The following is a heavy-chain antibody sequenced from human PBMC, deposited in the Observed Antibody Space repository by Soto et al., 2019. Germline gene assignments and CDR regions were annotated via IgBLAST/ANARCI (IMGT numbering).Heavy chain of an antibody. J-gene: IGHJ4*02. CDR2: IIPILGIA. CDR1: GGTFSSYT. V-gene: IGHV1-69*02. Sequence: SVKVSCKASGGTFSSYTISWVRQAPGQGLEWMGRIIPILGIANYAQKFQGRVTITADKSTSTAYMELSSLRSEDTAVYYCARADPVVVPAAIVYWGQGTLVTVSS. D-gene: IGHD2-2*01. CDR3: ARADPVVVPAAIVY.